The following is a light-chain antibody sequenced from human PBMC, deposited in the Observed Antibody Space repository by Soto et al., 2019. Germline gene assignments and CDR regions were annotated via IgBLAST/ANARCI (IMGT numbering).Light chain of an antibody. Sequence: EIVMTQSPATLSVSPGERATLSCRASQSFSSHLAWYQQKPGQAPRLLIYGASTRATGIPARFSGSGSGTEFTLTISSLQSEDFAVYYCQQYNNWPPTWTFGQGTKV. CDR1: QSFSSH. V-gene: IGKV3-15*01. CDR3: QQYNNWPPTWT. CDR2: GAS. J-gene: IGKJ1*01.